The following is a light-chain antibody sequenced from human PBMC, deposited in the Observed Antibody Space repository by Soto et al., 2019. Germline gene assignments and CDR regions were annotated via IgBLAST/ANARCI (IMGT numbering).Light chain of an antibody. J-gene: IGKJ3*01. V-gene: IGKV3-20*01. CDR3: HQYGSSPQA. CDR1: QSVTRSF. CDR2: GAS. Sequence: EIVLTQSPGTLSLSPGERVTLSCRASQSVTRSFLAWYQQKPGQAPRLLIYGASSRATGIPDRFSGSGSGTDFILTISRLEPADFAVYYCHQYGSSPQAFGPGTKVDIK.